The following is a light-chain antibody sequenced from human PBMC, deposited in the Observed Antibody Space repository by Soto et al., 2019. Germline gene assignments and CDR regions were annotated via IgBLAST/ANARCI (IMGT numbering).Light chain of an antibody. CDR3: QQYGSSPS. CDR2: GAS. Sequence: ENVLTQSPGTLSLSPGERVTLSCSASQTVGSSYFAWYQQKPGQAPRLLIYGASYRATGIPDRFSGSGSGTEFTLTIGRLEPEDFAVYYCQQYGSSPSFGGGTKVELK. J-gene: IGKJ4*01. CDR1: QTVGSSY. V-gene: IGKV3-20*01.